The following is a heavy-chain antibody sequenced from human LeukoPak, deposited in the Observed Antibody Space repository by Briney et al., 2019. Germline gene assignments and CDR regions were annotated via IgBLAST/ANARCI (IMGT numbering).Heavy chain of an antibody. CDR1: GLTFSIHW. J-gene: IGHJ4*02. Sequence: PGGSLRLSCAASGLTFSIHWMNWVRQAPGKGLECVANINQDGSDKYYVDSVKGRFTISRDSSKNTLYLQMNSLRAEDTAVYYCAKDSIRQQLYYFDFWGQGTLVTASS. CDR2: INQDGSDK. CDR3: AKDSIRQQLYYFDF. D-gene: IGHD6-13*01. V-gene: IGHV3-7*01.